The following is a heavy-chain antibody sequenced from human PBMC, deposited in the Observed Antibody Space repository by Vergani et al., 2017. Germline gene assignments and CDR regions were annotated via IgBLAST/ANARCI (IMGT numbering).Heavy chain of an antibody. CDR3: ASGRVCSGGSCPAEDAFDI. D-gene: IGHD2-15*01. V-gene: IGHV4-59*01. J-gene: IGHJ3*02. CDR2: IYYSGST. CDR1: GGSISSYY. Sequence: QVQLQESGPGLVKPSETLSLTCTVSGGSISSYYWSWIRQPPGKGLEWIGYIYYSGSTNYNPSLKSRVTISVDTSKNQFSLKLSSVTAADTAVYYCASGRVCSGGSCPAEDAFDIWGQGTMDTVSS.